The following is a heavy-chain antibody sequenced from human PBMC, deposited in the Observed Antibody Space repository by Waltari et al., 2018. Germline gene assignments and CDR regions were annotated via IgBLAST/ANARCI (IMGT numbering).Heavy chain of an antibody. J-gene: IGHJ4*02. D-gene: IGHD3-22*01. CDR2: IIGDGTTT. CDR1: VFSFSVSW. CDR3: VSDRTKWF. V-gene: IGHV3-74*01. Sequence: EVQVVESGGGLVQAGGSLRLSCAASVFSFSVSWMHWVRQAPGKGLVWVSRIIGDGTTTSYADSVKGRFTISRDNAKNMVYLQMNSLRVEDTAVYYCVSDRTKWFWGQGTLVTVSS.